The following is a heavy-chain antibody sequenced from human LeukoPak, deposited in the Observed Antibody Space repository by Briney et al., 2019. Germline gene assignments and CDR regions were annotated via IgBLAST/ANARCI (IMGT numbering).Heavy chain of an antibody. Sequence: GGSLRLSCAASGFTLSRDWMSWVRQAPGKGLESVANMKHDGSEKYYVDSVKGRFTISRDNSKNTLYLQMNSLRAEDTAVYYCATEITMVRGTYYFDYWGQGTLVTVSS. CDR3: ATEITMVRGTYYFDY. CDR2: MKHDGSEK. J-gene: IGHJ4*02. CDR1: GFTLSRDW. V-gene: IGHV3-7*03. D-gene: IGHD3-10*01.